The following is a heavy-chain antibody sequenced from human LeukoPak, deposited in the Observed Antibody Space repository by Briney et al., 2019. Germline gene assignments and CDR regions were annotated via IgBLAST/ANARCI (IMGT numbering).Heavy chain of an antibody. D-gene: IGHD3-22*01. CDR3: ARGRLSPYYDSSGYYRLGRSDAFDI. V-gene: IGHV1-18*01. CDR2: ISAYNGNT. Sequence: ASVKVSCKASGYTFTSYGISWVRQAPGQGLEWMGWISAYNGNTNYAQKLQGRVTMTTDTSTSTAYMELRSLRSDDTAVYYCARGRLSPYYDSSGYYRLGRSDAFDIWGQGTMVTVSS. CDR1: GYTFTSYG. J-gene: IGHJ3*02.